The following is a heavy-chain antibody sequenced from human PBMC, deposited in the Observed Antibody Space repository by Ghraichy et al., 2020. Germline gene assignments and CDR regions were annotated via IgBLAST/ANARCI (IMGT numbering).Heavy chain of an antibody. CDR3: ARAATIAGGTIGNDR. CDR1: GFSFSSSW. CDR2: IKQDGSAK. Sequence: LTCAASGFSFSSSWMSWVRQAPGKGLEWVANIKQDGSAKYYVDSVKGRFTISRDNAKKSLYLEMNSLRAEDTAVYYCARAATIAGGTIGNDRWGQGTLVTVSS. V-gene: IGHV3-7*01. D-gene: IGHD2-15*01. J-gene: IGHJ5*02.